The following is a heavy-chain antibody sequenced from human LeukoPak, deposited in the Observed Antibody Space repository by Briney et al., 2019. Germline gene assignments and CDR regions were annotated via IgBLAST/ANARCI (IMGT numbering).Heavy chain of an antibody. V-gene: IGHV4-34*01. CDR1: GGSFSGYY. J-gene: IGHJ6*03. CDR3: ARGTGLAHSRSWYATYYYYMDV. Sequence: SSETLSLTCAVYGGSFSGYYWSWIRQPPGKGVEWIGEINHSGSTNYNPSLKSRVTISVDTSKNPFSLKLSSVTAADTAVYYCARGTGLAHSRSWYATYYYYMDVWGKGTTVTVSS. D-gene: IGHD6-13*01. CDR2: INHSGST.